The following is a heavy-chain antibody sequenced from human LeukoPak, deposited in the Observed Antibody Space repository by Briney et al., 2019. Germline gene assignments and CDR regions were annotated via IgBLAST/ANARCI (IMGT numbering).Heavy chain of an antibody. CDR1: GFTFSSYN. V-gene: IGHV3-21*01. J-gene: IGHJ3*02. Sequence: NPGGSLRLSCAASGFTFSSYNMNWVRQAPGKGLEWVSSISSGYTYIYYADSVKGRFTISRDNAKNSLHLQMNSLRAEDTAVYYCARNWNGAFDIWGQGTMVTVSS. CDR2: ISSGYTYI. CDR3: ARNWNGAFDI. D-gene: IGHD1-1*01.